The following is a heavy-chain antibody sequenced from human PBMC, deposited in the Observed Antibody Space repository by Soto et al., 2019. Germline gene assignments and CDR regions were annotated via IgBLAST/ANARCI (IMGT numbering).Heavy chain of an antibody. D-gene: IGHD2-15*01. J-gene: IGHJ1*01. CDR3: ASNIVLVVAATPAEYFQH. CDR1: GFTFSSYS. Sequence: EVQLVESGGGLVKPGGSLRLSCAASGFTFSSYSMNWVRQAPGKGLEWVSSISSSSSYIYYADSVKGRFTISRDNAKNSLYLQMNGLRAEDTAVYYCASNIVLVVAATPAEYFQHWGQGTLVTVYS. CDR2: ISSSSSYI. V-gene: IGHV3-21*01.